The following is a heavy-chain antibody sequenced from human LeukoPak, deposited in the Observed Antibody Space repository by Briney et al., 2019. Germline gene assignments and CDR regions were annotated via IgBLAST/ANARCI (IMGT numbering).Heavy chain of an antibody. V-gene: IGHV4-34*01. CDR1: GGSFSGYY. CDR2: INHSGST. J-gene: IGHJ5*02. Sequence: SETLFLTCAVYGGSFSGYYWSWIRQPPGEGLEWIGEINHSGSTNYNPSLKSRVTISVDTSKNQFSLKLSSVTAADTAVYYCARVYSSSRYSNWFDPWGQGTLVTVSS. D-gene: IGHD6-13*01. CDR3: ARVYSSSRYSNWFDP.